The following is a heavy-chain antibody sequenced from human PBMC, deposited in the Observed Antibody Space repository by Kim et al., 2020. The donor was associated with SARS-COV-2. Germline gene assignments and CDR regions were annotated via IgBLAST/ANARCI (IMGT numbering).Heavy chain of an antibody. D-gene: IGHD6-13*01. Sequence: GGSLRLSCEASGFTFSSYWMNWVRQGPGKGLVWVSRIKSDGSDTHYADSVKGRFTISRDNAKNTLHLQLNSLGVEDTAIYYCARGSFQQGFDPWGQGTLVTNTS. CDR1: GFTFSSYW. CDR2: IKSDGSDT. V-gene: IGHV3-74*01. J-gene: IGHJ5*02. CDR3: ARGSFQQGFDP.